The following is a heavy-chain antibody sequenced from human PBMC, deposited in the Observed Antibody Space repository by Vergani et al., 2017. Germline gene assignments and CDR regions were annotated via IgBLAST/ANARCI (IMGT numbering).Heavy chain of an antibody. CDR2: IRYDGSNK. J-gene: IGHJ4*02. D-gene: IGHD4-17*01. CDR3: ANGGRRYTVTTGLPFDY. Sequence: VQLLESGGGSAQPGESLRLSCVASGFTFTAHGLNWVRQAPGKGLEWVAFIRYDGSNKYFADSVKGRFTISRDNSKNTLYLQMNSLRAEDTAVYFCANGGRRYTVTTGLPFDYWSQGTLLTVSS. V-gene: IGHV3-30*02. CDR1: GFTFTAHG.